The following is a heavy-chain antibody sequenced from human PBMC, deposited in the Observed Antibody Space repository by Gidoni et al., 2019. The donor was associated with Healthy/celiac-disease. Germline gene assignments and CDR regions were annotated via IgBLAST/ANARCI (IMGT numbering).Heavy chain of an antibody. V-gene: IGHV1-69*01. D-gene: IGHD6-6*01. CDR2: IIPIYGTA. CDR1: GGTFSSYA. CDR3: ASIAARRHPYYYYGMDV. J-gene: IGHJ6*02. Sequence: QVQLVQSVAEVKKPGSSVKVSCKASGGTFSSYAISWVRQAPGHGREWMGGIIPIYGTANYAQKFQGRVTITADESTSTAYMELSSLRSEDTAVYYCASIAARRHPYYYYGMDVWGQGTTVTVSS.